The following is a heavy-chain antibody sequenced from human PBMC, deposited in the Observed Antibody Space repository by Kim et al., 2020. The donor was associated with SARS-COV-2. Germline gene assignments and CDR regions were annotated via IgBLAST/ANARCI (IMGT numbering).Heavy chain of an antibody. CDR3: ARAHTGAMDV. Sequence: STTYAPKFKGRVTMTSDTPTSTVYMELSSLTSEDTAMYYCARAHTGAMDVWGQGTTVTVSS. J-gene: IGHJ6*02. V-gene: IGHV1-46*01. CDR2: ST. D-gene: IGHD4-17*01.